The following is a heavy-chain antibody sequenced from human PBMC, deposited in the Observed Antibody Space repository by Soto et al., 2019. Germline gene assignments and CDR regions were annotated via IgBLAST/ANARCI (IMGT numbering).Heavy chain of an antibody. CDR2: IIPIFGTA. D-gene: IGHD1-1*01. Sequence: SVKVSCKASGGTFSSYAISWVRQAPGQGLEWMGGIIPIFGTANYAQKFQGRVTITADESTSTAYMELSSLRSEDTAVYYCARAPGRPTTIISYPPGCDWNYYYSLGMYVLRQWTP. V-gene: IGHV1-69*13. CDR3: ARAPGRPTTIISYPPGCDWNYYYSLGMYV. J-gene: IGHJ6*02. CDR1: GGTFSSYA.